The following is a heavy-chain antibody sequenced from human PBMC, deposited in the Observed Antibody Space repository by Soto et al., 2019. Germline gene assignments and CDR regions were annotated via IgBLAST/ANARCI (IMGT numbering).Heavy chain of an antibody. V-gene: IGHV3-7*04. D-gene: IGHD3-10*01. Sequence: EVQLVESGGGLVQPGGSLRLSCVGSGFTFSSYWMNWVRQVPGKGLEWVANIEADGSEINYVDSVKGRFTISRDNAKNSLYLQMDSLRAEVTAVYYCARSSGWTGDYWGQGMLVTVSS. CDR3: ARSSGWTGDY. CDR2: IEADGSEI. J-gene: IGHJ4*02. CDR1: GFTFSSYW.